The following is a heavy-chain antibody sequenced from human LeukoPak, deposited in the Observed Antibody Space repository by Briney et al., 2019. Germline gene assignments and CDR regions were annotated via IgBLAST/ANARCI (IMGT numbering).Heavy chain of an antibody. CDR1: GGSISSGVYY. D-gene: IGHD1-1*01. Sequence: PSETLSLTCSVSGGSISSGVYYWTWIRQHPGSGLEWIGFVYYSGNTYYNPSLKSRVTISVDTSKNQFSLKVSSMTAADTAVYYCARDRGSRGMDVWGQGTTVTVSS. V-gene: IGHV4-31*03. J-gene: IGHJ6*02. CDR3: ARDRGSRGMDV. CDR2: VYYSGNT.